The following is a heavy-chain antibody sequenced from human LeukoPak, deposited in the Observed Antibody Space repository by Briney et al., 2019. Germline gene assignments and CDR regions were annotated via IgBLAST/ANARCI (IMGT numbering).Heavy chain of an antibody. CDR3: ARDRWFGDDHSYYYYYGMDV. Sequence: GRSLRLSCAASGFTFSNYAMHWVRQAPGKGLEWVAVISYDGSNKYYADSVKGRFTISRDNSKNTLYLQMNSLRAEDTAVYYCARDRWFGDDHSYYYYYGMDVWGQGTTVTVSS. CDR2: ISYDGSNK. D-gene: IGHD3-10*01. J-gene: IGHJ6*02. V-gene: IGHV3-30-3*01. CDR1: GFTFSNYA.